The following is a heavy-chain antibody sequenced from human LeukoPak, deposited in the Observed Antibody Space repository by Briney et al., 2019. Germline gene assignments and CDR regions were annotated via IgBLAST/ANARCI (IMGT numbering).Heavy chain of an antibody. CDR2: INPNSGAT. CDR1: GYTFTGYY. J-gene: IGHJ3*02. D-gene: IGHD2-15*01. V-gene: IGHV1-2*02. CDR3: AREDTVVVVAATDGAFDI. Sequence: ASVKVSCKASGYTFTGYYMHWVRQAPGQGLEWLGWINPNSGATNHAQKFQGRVTMTRDTSISTAYMEVSSLRSDDTAVYYCAREDTVVVVAATDGAFDIWGLGTMVTVSS.